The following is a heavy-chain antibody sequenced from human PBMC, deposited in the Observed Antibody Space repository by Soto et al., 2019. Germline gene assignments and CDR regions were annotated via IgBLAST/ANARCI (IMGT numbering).Heavy chain of an antibody. V-gene: IGHV1-8*01. CDR3: AKLRDFVVLPAGILDY. CDR2: MNPNSGNT. Sequence: ASVKVSCKASGYTFTSYDINWVRQATGQGLGWMGWMNPNSGNTGYAQKFQGRVTMTRNTSISTAYMELSSLRSEDTAIYYCAKLRDFVVLPAGILDYWGPGTLVTVSS. CDR1: GYTFTSYD. D-gene: IGHD2-8*01. J-gene: IGHJ4*02.